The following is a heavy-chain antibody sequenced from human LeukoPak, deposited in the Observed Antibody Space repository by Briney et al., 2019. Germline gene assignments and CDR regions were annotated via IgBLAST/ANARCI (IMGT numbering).Heavy chain of an antibody. D-gene: IGHD3-9*01. Sequence: KASETLSLTCAAYGGSFSGYYWSWIRQPPGKGLEWIGEINHSGSTNYNPSLKSRVTISVDTSKNQFSLKLSSVTAADTAVYYCARGRLRYFDWLCDAFDIWGQGTMVTVSS. V-gene: IGHV4-34*01. CDR1: GGSFSGYY. CDR3: ARGRLRYFDWLCDAFDI. CDR2: INHSGST. J-gene: IGHJ3*02.